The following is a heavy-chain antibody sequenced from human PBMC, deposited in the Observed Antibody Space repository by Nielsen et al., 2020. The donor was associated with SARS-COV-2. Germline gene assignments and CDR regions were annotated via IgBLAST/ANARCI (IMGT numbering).Heavy chain of an antibody. Sequence: GESLKISCAASGFTFSDYYMSWIRQAPGKGLEWVSYISSSGSTIYYADSVKGRFTISRDNAKNSLYLQMNSLRAEDTAVYYCASKPLPPTYYDLWSGYWPYYYYGMDVWGQGTTVTVSS. CDR2: ISSSGSTI. D-gene: IGHD3-3*01. CDR3: ASKPLPPTYYDLWSGYWPYYYYGMDV. CDR1: GFTFSDYY. J-gene: IGHJ6*02. V-gene: IGHV3-11*01.